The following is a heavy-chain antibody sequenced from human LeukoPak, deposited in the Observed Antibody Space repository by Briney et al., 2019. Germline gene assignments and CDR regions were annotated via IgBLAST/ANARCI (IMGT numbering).Heavy chain of an antibody. V-gene: IGHV4-59*01. D-gene: IGHD3-10*01. CDR1: GGSISSYY. Sequence: SETLSLTCTVSGGSISSYYWSWIRQPPGKGLEWIGYIYYSGSTNSNPSLKSRVTISVDTSKNQFSLKLRSVTAADTAVYYCARVRGSGSYYNPLKYNWFDTWGQGTLVTVSS. J-gene: IGHJ5*02. CDR3: ARVRGSGSYYNPLKYNWFDT. CDR2: IYYSGST.